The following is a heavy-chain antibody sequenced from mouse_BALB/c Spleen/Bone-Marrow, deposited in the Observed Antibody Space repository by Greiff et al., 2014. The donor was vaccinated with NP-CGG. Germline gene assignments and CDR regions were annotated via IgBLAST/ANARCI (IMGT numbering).Heavy chain of an antibody. CDR3: VGGNYGNYVDYFDF. Sequence: EVMLVESGGGLVQPGGSLKLSCAASGFTFSNYGMSWVRQTPDKRLELVATINSNGGSTYYPDSVKGRFTISRDTAKNTLYPQMSSLKSEETAMYYCVGGNYGNYVDYFDFWGQGTTLTVSS. J-gene: IGHJ2*01. CDR2: INSNGGST. V-gene: IGHV5-6-3*01. D-gene: IGHD2-1*01. CDR1: GFTFSNYG.